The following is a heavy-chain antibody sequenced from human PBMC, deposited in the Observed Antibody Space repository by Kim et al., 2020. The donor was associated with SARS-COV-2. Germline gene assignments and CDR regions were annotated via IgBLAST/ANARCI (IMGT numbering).Heavy chain of an antibody. J-gene: IGHJ4*02. D-gene: IGHD3-10*01. V-gene: IGHV3-30*04. Sequence: GGSLRLSCAASGFTFSSYAMHWVRQAPGKGLEWVAVISYDGSNKYYADSVKGRFTISRDNSKNTLYLQMNSLRAEDTAVYYCARDRSSGYPDYWGQGTLV. CDR2: ISYDGSNK. CDR1: GFTFSSYA. CDR3: ARDRSSGYPDY.